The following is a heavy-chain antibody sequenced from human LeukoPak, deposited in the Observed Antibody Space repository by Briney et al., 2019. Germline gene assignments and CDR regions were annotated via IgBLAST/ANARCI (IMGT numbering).Heavy chain of an antibody. CDR3: VRTAVTGTKYFDL. CDR2: IYPDDSDT. CDR1: GYSFTSYW. D-gene: IGHD6-19*01. V-gene: IGHV5-51*01. Sequence: GESLKISCKGSGYSFTSYWIGWVRQMPGKGLEWMGIIYPDDSDTRYSPSFQGQVTISADKSISTAYLQWSSLKASDTAMYYCVRTAVTGTKYFDLWGRGTLVPVSS. J-gene: IGHJ2*01.